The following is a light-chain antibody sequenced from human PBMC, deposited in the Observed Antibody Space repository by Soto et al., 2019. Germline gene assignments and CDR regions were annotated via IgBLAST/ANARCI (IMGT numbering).Light chain of an antibody. CDR1: QSISTF. CDR3: QRCFSTPLLS. Sequence: DIQMTQSPSPLSACVGDRVTITCRASQSISTFLNWYQQKPWKAPKLLTYGASNLESGVPSTFRGSGSGTDFTLAISSLEPEDFATYYCQRCFSTPLLSFGGGTKVEIK. V-gene: IGKV1-39*01. J-gene: IGKJ4*01. CDR2: GAS.